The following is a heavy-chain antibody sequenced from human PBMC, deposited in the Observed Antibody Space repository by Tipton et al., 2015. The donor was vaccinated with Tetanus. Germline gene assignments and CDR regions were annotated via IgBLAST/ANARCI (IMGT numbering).Heavy chain of an antibody. D-gene: IGHD6-6*01. CDR3: ARDQGGCRVVRLNWFDP. Sequence: QLVQSGAEVKPSQTLSLTCTVSGGSISSGGFFWNWLRQSPGKGLEWIGYVYYSGDTYYNPSFKSRVTISVDTSKNQFSLDLYSVTAADAAGYYCARDQGGCRVVRLNWFDPWGQGTLVTVSS. CDR1: GGSISSGGFF. CDR2: VYYSGDT. V-gene: IGHV4-31*03. J-gene: IGHJ5*02.